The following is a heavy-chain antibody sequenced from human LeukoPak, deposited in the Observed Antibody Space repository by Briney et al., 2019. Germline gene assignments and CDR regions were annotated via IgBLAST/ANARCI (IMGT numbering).Heavy chain of an antibody. V-gene: IGHV1-2*02. CDR2: INPNSGGT. J-gene: IGHJ6*02. Sequence: ASVKVSCKASGYTFTGYYMHWVRQAPGQGLEWMGWINPNSGGTNYAQKFQGRVTMTRDTSISTAYMELSRLRSDDTAVYYCARTRKAVYYYYGLDVWGQGTTVTVSS. D-gene: IGHD2-15*01. CDR3: ARTRKAVYYYYGLDV. CDR1: GYTFTGYY.